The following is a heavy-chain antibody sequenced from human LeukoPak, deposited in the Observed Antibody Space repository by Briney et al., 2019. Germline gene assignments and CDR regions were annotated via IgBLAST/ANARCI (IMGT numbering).Heavy chain of an antibody. Sequence: GGSLRLSCAASGFTFSSYGMNWVRQAPGKGLEWVSSISSSSRNIFYADSVTGQFTTSRDNAKNSLYLQMNSLRAEDTAVYYCARDASRGLVSDYWGQGTLVTVSS. D-gene: IGHD3-10*01. V-gene: IGHV3-21*01. CDR3: ARDASRGLVSDY. CDR2: ISSSSRNI. CDR1: GFTFSSYG. J-gene: IGHJ4*02.